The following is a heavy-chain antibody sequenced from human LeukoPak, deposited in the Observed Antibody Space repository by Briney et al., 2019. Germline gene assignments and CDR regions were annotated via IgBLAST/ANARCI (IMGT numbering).Heavy chain of an antibody. D-gene: IGHD2-15*01. V-gene: IGHV3-73*01. CDR2: IRSKANSYAT. CDR1: GFTFSGSA. J-gene: IGHJ4*02. CDR3: TRRVVAGVNFDY. Sequence: GGSLRLSCAASGFTFSGSAMHWVRQPSGKGLEWVGRIRSKANSYATACAASVKGRFTISRDDSKNTAYLQMNSLKTEDTAVYYCTRRVVAGVNFDYWGQGTLVTVSS.